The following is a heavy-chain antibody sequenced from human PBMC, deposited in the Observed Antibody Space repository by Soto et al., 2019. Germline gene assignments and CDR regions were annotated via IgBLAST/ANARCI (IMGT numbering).Heavy chain of an antibody. J-gene: IGHJ4*02. Sequence: EVQLVETGGGLIQPGGSLRLACAASGFTVSSNYMSWVRQAPGKGLEWVPVIYSGGTTYYADSVKGRFTISRDNSKNTLYLQMNSLRAEDTAVYYCASFLTGATGPCDYWGQGTLVTVSS. CDR3: ASFLTGATGPCDY. V-gene: IGHV3-53*02. D-gene: IGHD1-26*01. CDR2: IYSGGTT. CDR1: GFTVSSNY.